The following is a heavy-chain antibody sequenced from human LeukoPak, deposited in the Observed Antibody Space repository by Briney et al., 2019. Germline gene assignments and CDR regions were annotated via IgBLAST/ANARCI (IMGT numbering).Heavy chain of an antibody. CDR2: ISSSGSTI. J-gene: IGHJ1*01. CDR1: GFTFSDYY. V-gene: IGHV3-11*04. D-gene: IGHD3-16*01. CDR3: ARAYGGDPHYFQH. Sequence: PGGSLRPSCAASGFTFSDYYMSWIRQAPGKGLEWVSSISSSGSTIYYADSVKGRFTISRDNAKNSLYLQMNSLRAEDTAVYFCARAYGGDPHYFQHWGQGTLVTVSS.